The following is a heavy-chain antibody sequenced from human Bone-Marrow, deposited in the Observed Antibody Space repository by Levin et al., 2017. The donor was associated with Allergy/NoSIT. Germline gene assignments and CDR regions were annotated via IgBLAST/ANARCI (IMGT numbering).Heavy chain of an antibody. CDR1: GYTFSSSW. CDR2: IYPGDSDT. V-gene: IGHV5-51*01. Sequence: GGSLRLSCKGSGYTFSSSWIGWVRQMPGKGLEWMGIIYPGDSDTRYSPSFQGQVTISVDRSFSTAYLQWSTLKASDTAMYYCAREGGARGGFDYWGQGTLVTVSS. CDR3: AREGGARGGFDY. D-gene: IGHD2-15*01. J-gene: IGHJ4*02.